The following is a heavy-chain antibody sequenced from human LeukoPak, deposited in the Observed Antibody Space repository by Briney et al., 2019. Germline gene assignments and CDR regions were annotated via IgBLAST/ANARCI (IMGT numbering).Heavy chain of an antibody. V-gene: IGHV1-69*04. CDR1: GGTFSSYA. CDR2: IIPILGIA. CDR3: ARADRGCSSTSCPRGYYYMDV. D-gene: IGHD2-2*01. J-gene: IGHJ6*03. Sequence: ASVKVSCKASGGTFSSYAISWVRQAPGQGLEWMGRIIPILGIANYAQKFQGRVTITADKSTSTAYMELSSLRSDDTAVYYCARADRGCSSTSCPRGYYYMDVWGKGTTVTVSS.